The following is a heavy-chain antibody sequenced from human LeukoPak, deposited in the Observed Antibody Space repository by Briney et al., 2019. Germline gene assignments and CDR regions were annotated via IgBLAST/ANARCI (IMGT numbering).Heavy chain of an antibody. CDR2: IYTSGST. CDR3: ARGLSGYVYGYYFDY. D-gene: IGHD5-12*01. Sequence: PSETLSPTCTVSGGSISSYYWSWIRQPAGKGLEWIGRIYTSGSTNYNPSLKSRVTMSVDTSKNQFSLKLSSVTAADTAVYYCARGLSGYVYGYYFDYWGQGTLVTVSS. CDR1: GGSISSYY. V-gene: IGHV4-4*07. J-gene: IGHJ4*02.